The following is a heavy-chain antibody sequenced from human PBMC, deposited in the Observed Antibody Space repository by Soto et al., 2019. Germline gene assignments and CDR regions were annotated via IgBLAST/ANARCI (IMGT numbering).Heavy chain of an antibody. CDR3: ARGGIAAAGRRNNWFDP. V-gene: IGHV4-30-2*01. J-gene: IGHJ5*02. CDR2: IYHSGST. CDR1: GGSISSGGYS. D-gene: IGHD6-13*01. Sequence: SETLSLTCAVSGGSISSGGYSWSWIRQPPGKGLEWIGYIYHSGSTYYNPSLKSRVTISVDRSKNQFSLKLSSVTAADTAVYFCARGGIAAAGRRNNWFDPWGQGTLVTVSS.